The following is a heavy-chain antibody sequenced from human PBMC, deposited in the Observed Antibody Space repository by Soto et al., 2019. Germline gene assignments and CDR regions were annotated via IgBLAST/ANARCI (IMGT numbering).Heavy chain of an antibody. D-gene: IGHD5-12*01. CDR2: IYNGGGP. J-gene: IGHJ4*02. CDR3: ARAPWSCGYCYLDS. CDR1: GDSLSSYY. V-gene: IGHV4-59*01. Sequence: SETLSLTCSVSGDSLSSYYWSWIRQSPGKGLEWLGYIYNGGGPKYNPSLQSRVTVSVDKSKNQSFLRLTTVTATAPSVYYCARAPWSCGYCYLDSWGQGTLVTVSS.